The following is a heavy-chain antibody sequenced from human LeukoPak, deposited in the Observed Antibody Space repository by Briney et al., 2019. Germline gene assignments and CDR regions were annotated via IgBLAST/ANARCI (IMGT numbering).Heavy chain of an antibody. Sequence: PGGSLRLSCAASGFTFGDYAMHWVRQAPGKGLEWVSGIDWNGGNIGYADSVKGRFTISRDNAKNTLYLQINSLSVEDTAVYYCIVFGDSNHWGQGTLVTVSS. D-gene: IGHD4-17*01. J-gene: IGHJ5*02. V-gene: IGHV3-9*01. CDR2: IDWNGGNI. CDR3: IVFGDSNH. CDR1: GFTFGDYA.